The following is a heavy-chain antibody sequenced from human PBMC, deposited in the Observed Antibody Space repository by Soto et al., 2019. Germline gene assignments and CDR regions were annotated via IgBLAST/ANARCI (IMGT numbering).Heavy chain of an antibody. CDR2: IYYSGST. J-gene: IGHJ4*02. CDR3: ARGVKQWLVDY. V-gene: IGHV4-59*02. CDR1: CGSVSSYY. D-gene: IGHD6-19*01. Sequence: SETQSLTCTFSCGSVSSYYWSCIRQPPGKGLECIGYIYYSGSTNYNPSLKSRVTISVDTSKNQFSLKLSSVTAADTAVYYCARGVKQWLVDYWGQGTLVTVSS.